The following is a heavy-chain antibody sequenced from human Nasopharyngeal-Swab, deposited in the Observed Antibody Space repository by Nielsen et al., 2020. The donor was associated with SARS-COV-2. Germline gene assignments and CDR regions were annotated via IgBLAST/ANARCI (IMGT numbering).Heavy chain of an antibody. Sequence: WIRQPPEKGLEYVSAISSNGGSTYYANSVKGRFTISRDNSKNTLYLQMGSLRAEDMAVYYCARAGYSSGWDYWGQGTLVTVSS. V-gene: IGHV3-64*01. J-gene: IGHJ4*02. CDR2: ISSNGGST. D-gene: IGHD6-19*01. CDR3: ARAGYSSGWDY.